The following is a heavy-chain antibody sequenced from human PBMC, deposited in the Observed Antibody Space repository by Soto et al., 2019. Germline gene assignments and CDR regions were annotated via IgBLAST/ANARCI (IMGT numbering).Heavy chain of an antibody. J-gene: IGHJ4*02. V-gene: IGHV3-30*18. CDR2: ISYDGSNK. CDR1: GFTFSSYG. CDR3: AKDLLVVVVAATVSVDY. Sequence: GGSLRLSCAASGFTFSSYGMHWVRQAPGKGLEWVAVISYDGSNKYYADSVKGRFTISRDNSKNTLYLQMNSLRAEDTAVYYCAKDLLVVVVAATVSVDYWGQGTLVTVSS. D-gene: IGHD2-15*01.